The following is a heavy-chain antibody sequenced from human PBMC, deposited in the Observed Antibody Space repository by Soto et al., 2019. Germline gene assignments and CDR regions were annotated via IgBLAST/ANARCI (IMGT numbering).Heavy chain of an antibody. Sequence: QVQLVESGGGVVQPGRSLRLSCAASGFTFSSYGMHWVRQAPGKGLEWVAVIWYDGSNKYYADSVKGRFTISRDNSKNTLYLQMNSLRAEDTPVYYCASTVAPWYYFDYWGQGTLVTVSS. V-gene: IGHV3-33*01. CDR2: IWYDGSNK. J-gene: IGHJ4*02. D-gene: IGHD6-19*01. CDR3: ASTVAPWYYFDY. CDR1: GFTFSSYG.